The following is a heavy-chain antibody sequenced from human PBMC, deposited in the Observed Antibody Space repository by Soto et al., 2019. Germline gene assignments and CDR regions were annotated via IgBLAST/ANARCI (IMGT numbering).Heavy chain of an antibody. CDR3: VRHTKNPRIALGASGYYSAMDV. D-gene: IGHD6-19*01. V-gene: IGHV5-51*01. CDR1: GYSFANYW. Sequence: GESLKISCQGSGYSFANYWIGWVRQMPGKGLEWMGNISPSDSDTRYSPSFQGQVTFSADKSITTVYLQWRSLKASATAIYYCVRHTKNPRIALGASGYYSAMDVWGQGTTVTVSS. CDR2: ISPSDSDT. J-gene: IGHJ6*02.